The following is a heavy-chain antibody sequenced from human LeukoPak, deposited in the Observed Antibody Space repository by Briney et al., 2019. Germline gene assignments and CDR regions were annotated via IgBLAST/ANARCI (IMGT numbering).Heavy chain of an antibody. CDR2: IRNDGSNK. Sequence: PGGSLRLSCAASGFIFSSYGMHWVRQAPGKGLEWVAFIRNDGSNKYYADSVKGRFTISRDNSKNTLYLQMNSLRAEDTAVYYCASLSNTDKDDYWGQGTLVTVSS. J-gene: IGHJ4*02. CDR1: GFIFSSYG. D-gene: IGHD1/OR15-1a*01. CDR3: ASLSNTDKDDY. V-gene: IGHV3-30*02.